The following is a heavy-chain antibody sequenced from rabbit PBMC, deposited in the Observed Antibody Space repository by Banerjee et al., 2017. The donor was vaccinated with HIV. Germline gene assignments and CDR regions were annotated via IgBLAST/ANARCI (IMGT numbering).Heavy chain of an antibody. CDR1: GFSFSSSYSYW. CDR2: IYGGSSDDT. Sequence: QGQLEESGGDLVKPEGSLTLTCTASGFSFSSSYSYWICWVRQAPGNGLQWIACIYGGSSDDTYYATWAKGRFTISKASSTTVTLQMTSLTAADTATYFCARGVAGYGWSTRLDLWGPGTPWSPS. V-gene: IGHV1S45*01. J-gene: IGHJ3*01. CDR3: ARGVAGYGWSTRLDL. D-gene: IGHD6-1*01.